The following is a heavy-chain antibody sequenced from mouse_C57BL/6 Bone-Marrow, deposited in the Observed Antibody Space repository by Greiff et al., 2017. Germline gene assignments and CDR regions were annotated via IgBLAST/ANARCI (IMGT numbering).Heavy chain of an antibody. J-gene: IGHJ2*01. CDR2: IYPGSGNT. V-gene: IGHV1-76*01. Sequence: QVQLQQSGAELVRPGASVKLSCKASGYTFTDYYINWVKQRPGQGLEWIARIYPGSGNTYYNEKFKGKATLTAEKSSSTAYMQLSSLTSEDSAVYVCAREGGRDYFDYWGQGTTLTVSS. CDR3: AREGGRDYFDY. CDR1: GYTFTDYY.